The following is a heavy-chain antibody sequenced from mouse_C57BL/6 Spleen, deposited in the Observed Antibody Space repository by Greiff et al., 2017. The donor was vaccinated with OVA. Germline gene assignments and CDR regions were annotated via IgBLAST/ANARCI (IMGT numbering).Heavy chain of an antibody. Sequence: EVKLVESEGGLVQPGSSMKLSCTASGFTFSDYYMAWVRQVPEKGLEWVANINYDGSSTYYLDSLKSRFIISRDNAKNILYLQMSSLKSEDTATYYCARELTGDWYFDVWGTGTTVTVSS. D-gene: IGHD4-1*01. J-gene: IGHJ1*03. CDR3: ARELTGDWYFDV. V-gene: IGHV5-16*01. CDR1: GFTFSDYY. CDR2: INYDGSST.